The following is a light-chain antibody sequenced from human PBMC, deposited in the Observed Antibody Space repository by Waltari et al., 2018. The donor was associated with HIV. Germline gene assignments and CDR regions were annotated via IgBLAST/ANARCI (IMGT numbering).Light chain of an antibody. J-gene: IGLJ3*02. V-gene: IGLV1-47*01. CDR3: AAWDASLSVWV. CDR1: SSNIGSNY. Sequence: QSVLTQPPSASGTPGQRVTISCSGSSSNIGSNYVYWYRQLPGTAPKLLIYRSNQRLSGVPDRFSGSKSGTSASLAISGLRSENEADYYCAAWDASLSVWVFGGGTKLTVL. CDR2: RSN.